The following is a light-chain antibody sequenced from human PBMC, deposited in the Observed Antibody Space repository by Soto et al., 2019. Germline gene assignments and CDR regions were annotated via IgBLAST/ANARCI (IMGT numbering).Light chain of an antibody. J-gene: IGLJ1*01. CDR1: XXXXGGYNY. CDR2: DVT. V-gene: IGLV2-14*01. CDR3: TSYTDNIPPYV. Sequence: QSVLTQPASVSGSPGQSIXISXXXTXXXXGGYNYVSWYQQHPGKAPKLIIYDVTKRPSGVSTRFSGSKSGNTASLTISGLQPEDEADYYCTSYTDNIPPYVFGTGTKLTVL.